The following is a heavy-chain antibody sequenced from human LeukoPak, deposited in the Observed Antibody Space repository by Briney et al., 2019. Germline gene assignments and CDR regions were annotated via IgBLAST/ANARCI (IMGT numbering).Heavy chain of an antibody. CDR1: GFTFSSYA. J-gene: IGHJ4*02. CDR2: ISYDGSNK. Sequence: GRSLRLSCAASGFTFSSYAMHWVRPAPGKGGGGVAVISYDGSNKYYADSVKGRFTISRDNSKNTLYLQMNSPRAEDTAVYYCARVEYSSSSFDYWGQGTLVTVSS. D-gene: IGHD6-6*01. V-gene: IGHV3-30-3*01. CDR3: ARVEYSSSSFDY.